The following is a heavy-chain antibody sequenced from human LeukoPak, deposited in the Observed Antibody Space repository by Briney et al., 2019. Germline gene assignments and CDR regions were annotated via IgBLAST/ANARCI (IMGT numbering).Heavy chain of an antibody. CDR2: IKQDGSEK. CDR3: ASNYYGSSY. J-gene: IGHJ4*02. D-gene: IGHD3-10*01. Sequence: GGSLRLSCAASGFTFNTYWMSWVRQAPGKGLEWVANIKQDGSEKYYVDSVKGRFTISRDNAKNSLYLHMNSLRAEDTAVYYCASNYYGSSYWGQGTLVTVSS. CDR1: GFTFNTYW. V-gene: IGHV3-7*01.